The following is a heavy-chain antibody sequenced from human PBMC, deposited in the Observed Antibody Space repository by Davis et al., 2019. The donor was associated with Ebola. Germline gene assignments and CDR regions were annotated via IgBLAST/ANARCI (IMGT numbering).Heavy chain of an antibody. V-gene: IGHV3-11*06. D-gene: IGHD3-22*01. CDR1: GFTFSDYY. CDR3: AREAYYYDSTGYYYDIPDLFDY. J-gene: IGHJ4*02. CDR2: ISSNSTNK. Sequence: GASLKISCAASGFTFSDYYMSWTRQAPGKGPEWVSYISSNSTNKKYADSVKGRFTISRDDAKNSLYLQMNSLRAEDTAVYYCAREAYYYDSTGYYYDIPDLFDYWGQGTLVTVSS.